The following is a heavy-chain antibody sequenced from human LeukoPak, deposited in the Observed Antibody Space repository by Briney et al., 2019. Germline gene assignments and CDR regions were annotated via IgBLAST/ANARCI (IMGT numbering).Heavy chain of an antibody. Sequence: GGSLRLSCTASGLTFSTSGFNWVRQAPGKGLEWVASIGPTGSDRYHADSLKGRFTISRDNANNFRYLQMNSLRAEDTAVYYCATETNGRHYDYWGQGTLLTVSS. CDR1: GLTFSTSG. CDR2: IGPTGSDR. J-gene: IGHJ4*02. V-gene: IGHV3-21*06. D-gene: IGHD1-14*01. CDR3: ATETNGRHYDY.